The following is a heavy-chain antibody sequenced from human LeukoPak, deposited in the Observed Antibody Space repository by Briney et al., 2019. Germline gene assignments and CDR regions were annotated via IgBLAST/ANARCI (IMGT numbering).Heavy chain of an antibody. CDR2: INHSGST. CDR3: VRERVVGPTTVFVY. CDR1: GESFSGYY. Sequence: PSETLSLTCAVYGESFSGYYWSWIRQPPGKGLEWIGEINHSGSTNYNPSLKSRVAISVDTSKNQFSLKLSSVTAADTAVYYCVRERVVGPTTVFVYWGQGTLVTVSS. V-gene: IGHV4-34*01. D-gene: IGHD1-26*01. J-gene: IGHJ4*02.